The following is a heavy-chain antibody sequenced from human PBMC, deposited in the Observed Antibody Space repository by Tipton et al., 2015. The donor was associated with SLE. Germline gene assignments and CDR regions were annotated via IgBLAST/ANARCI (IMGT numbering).Heavy chain of an antibody. V-gene: IGHV4-59*04. CDR1: GGSISSYY. Sequence: TLSLTCTVSGGSISSYYWSWIRQPPGKGLEWIGCIYYSGSTYYNPSLKSRVTMSVDTSKNQFSLKLSSVTAADTAVYYCAREPRSGYHDYWGQGTLVIVSS. D-gene: IGHD3-3*01. J-gene: IGHJ4*02. CDR3: AREPRSGYHDY. CDR2: IYYSGST.